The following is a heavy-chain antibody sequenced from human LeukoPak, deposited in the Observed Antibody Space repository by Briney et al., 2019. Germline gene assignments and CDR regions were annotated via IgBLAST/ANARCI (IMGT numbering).Heavy chain of an antibody. J-gene: IGHJ2*01. V-gene: IGHV3-9*01. CDR3: AKGWGSPYWYFDL. CDR1: GFTFDDYA. CDR2: ISWNSGSI. Sequence: GRSLRLSCAASGFTFDDYAMHWVRQAPGKGLECVSGISWNSGSIGYADSVKGRFTISRDNAKNSLYLQMNSLRAEDTALYYCAKGWGSPYWYFDLWGRGTLVTVSS. D-gene: IGHD2-21*01.